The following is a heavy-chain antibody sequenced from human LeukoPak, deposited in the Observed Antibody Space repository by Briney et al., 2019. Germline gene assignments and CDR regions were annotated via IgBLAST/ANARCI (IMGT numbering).Heavy chain of an antibody. Sequence: SETLSLTCAVSGLSISSNYYWGWIRQPPGKGLDWIGTIYDSENTYYNPSLKSRVTISVDTSKNQFSLKLSSVTAADTAVYYCARSPDSPDYFDSSGYDYWGQGTLVTVSS. CDR2: IYDSENT. V-gene: IGHV4-38-2*01. CDR1: GLSISSNYY. J-gene: IGHJ4*02. D-gene: IGHD3-22*01. CDR3: ARSPDSPDYFDSSGYDY.